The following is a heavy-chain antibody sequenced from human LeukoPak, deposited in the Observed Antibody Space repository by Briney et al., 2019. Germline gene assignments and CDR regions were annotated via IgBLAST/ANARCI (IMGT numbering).Heavy chain of an antibody. J-gene: IGHJ4*02. CDR2: ISYDGSNK. D-gene: IGHD6-19*01. CDR1: GFTFSSYA. CDR3: ASSPVAGTLIHY. Sequence: GGSLRLSCAASGFTFSSYAMHWVRQAPGKGLEWVAVISYDGSNKYYADSVKGRFTISRDNSKNTLYLQMNSLRAEDTAVYYCASSPVAGTLIHYWGQGTLVTVSS. V-gene: IGHV3-30-3*01.